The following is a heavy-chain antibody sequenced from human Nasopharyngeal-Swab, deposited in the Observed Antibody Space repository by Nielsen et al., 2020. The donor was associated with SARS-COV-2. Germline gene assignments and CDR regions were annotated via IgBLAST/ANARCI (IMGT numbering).Heavy chain of an antibody. CDR1: GYTFTSYG. V-gene: IGHV1-69*06. CDR2: IIPIFGTA. Sequence: SVKVSCKASGYTFTSYGISWVRQAPGQGLEWMGGIIPIFGTANYAQKFQGRVTITADKSTSTAYMELSSLRSEDTAVYYCARVRRASIAAYGDAFDIWGQGTMVTVSS. J-gene: IGHJ3*02. D-gene: IGHD6-6*01. CDR3: ARVRRASIAAYGDAFDI.